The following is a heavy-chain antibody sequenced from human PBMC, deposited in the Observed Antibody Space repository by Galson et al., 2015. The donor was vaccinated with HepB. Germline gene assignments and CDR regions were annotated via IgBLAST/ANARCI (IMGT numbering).Heavy chain of an antibody. CDR1: GFTFSRHS. D-gene: IGHD1-1*01. J-gene: IGHJ6*02. V-gene: IGHV3-21*01. Sequence: SLRLSCAASGFTFSRHSMNWIRQAPGKGLEWVSSISSSNGFIYYADSVKGRFTISRDNAKSSLFLHMNSLRAEDTAVYYCARDPTGTDYYGLEVWGQGTTVSVSS. CDR3: ARDPTGTDYYGLEV. CDR2: ISSSNGFI.